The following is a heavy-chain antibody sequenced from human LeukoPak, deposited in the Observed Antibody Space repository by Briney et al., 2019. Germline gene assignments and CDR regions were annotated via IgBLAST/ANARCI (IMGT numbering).Heavy chain of an antibody. J-gene: IGHJ4*02. D-gene: IGHD3-3*01. CDR1: GFSFSSYS. CDR3: ARGQYDFWSGYLLY. CDR2: ISSSSGSI. V-gene: IGHV3-48*02. Sequence: GGSLRLSCAASGFSFSSYSMNWVRQAPGKGLEWVSYISSSSGSIYYADSVKGRFTISRDNAKNSLYLQMNSLRDEDTAVYYCARGQYDFWSGYLLYWGQGTLVTVSS.